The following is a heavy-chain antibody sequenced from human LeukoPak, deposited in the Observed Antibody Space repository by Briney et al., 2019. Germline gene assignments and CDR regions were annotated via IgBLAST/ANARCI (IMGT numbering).Heavy chain of an antibody. CDR2: IHTSGST. CDR1: GASISSTSYC. V-gene: IGHV4-61*09. Sequence: SETLSLTCTVSGASISSTSYCWGWIRQPAGKGLEWIGHIHTSGSTNYNPSLKSRVTISVDTSKNQFSLKLSSVTAADTAVYYCASGWNIGFDYWGHGTLVTVSS. D-gene: IGHD2/OR15-2a*01. J-gene: IGHJ4*01. CDR3: ASGWNIGFDY.